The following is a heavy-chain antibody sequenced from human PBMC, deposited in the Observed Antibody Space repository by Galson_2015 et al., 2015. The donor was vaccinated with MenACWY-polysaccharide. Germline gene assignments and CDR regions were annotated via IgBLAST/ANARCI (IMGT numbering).Heavy chain of an antibody. Sequence: SLRLSCAASGFAFSSQAMGWVRRAPEKGLEWVSSITRDGSTSFYADSVRGRFTLSKDTSQNTLFLQMNSLRAEDTALYYCAKMSLLSSIFDSWGQGTLVTVSS. CDR2: ITRDGSTS. CDR3: AKMSLLSSIFDS. J-gene: IGHJ4*02. CDR1: GFAFSSQA. D-gene: IGHD2/OR15-2a*01. V-gene: IGHV3-23*01.